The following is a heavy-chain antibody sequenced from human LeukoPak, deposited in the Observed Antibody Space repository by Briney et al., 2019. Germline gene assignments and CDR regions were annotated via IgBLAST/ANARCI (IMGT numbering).Heavy chain of an antibody. D-gene: IGHD4-17*01. CDR1: GGSISSSSYY. Sequence: PSETLSLTCTVSGGSISSSSYYWGWIRQPPGKGLEWIGSIYYSGSTYYNPSLKSRVTISVDTSKNQFSLKLSSVTAADTAVYYCARHPTADYGETYYFDYWGQGTLVTVXS. CDR3: ARHPTADYGETYYFDY. V-gene: IGHV4-39*01. CDR2: IYYSGST. J-gene: IGHJ4*02.